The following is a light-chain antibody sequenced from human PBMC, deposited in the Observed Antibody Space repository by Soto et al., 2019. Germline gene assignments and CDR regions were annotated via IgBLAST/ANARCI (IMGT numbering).Light chain of an antibody. Sequence: DIQMNQSPSTLSESVGDRGTITYRASQSISTYVNWYQQKPAKVPQLLIYAASSLQNGVPARFSGSGSGTDFTFTINSLQPEDFATYYCQNYDHVQVNCGQGTRREIK. CDR2: AAS. V-gene: IGKV1-39*01. CDR1: QSISTY. J-gene: IGKJ5*01. CDR3: QNYDHVQVN.